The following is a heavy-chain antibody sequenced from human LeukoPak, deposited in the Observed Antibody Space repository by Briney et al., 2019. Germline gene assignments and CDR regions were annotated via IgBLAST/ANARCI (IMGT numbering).Heavy chain of an antibody. V-gene: IGHV4-30-2*01. CDR1: GGSISSGGYS. CDR3: ASLAVAGPRGGLN. Sequence: PSETLSLTCAVSGGSISSGGYSWSWIRQPPGKGLEWIGYIYHSGSTYYNPSLKSRVTISVDRSKNQFSLKLSSVTAADTAVYYCASLAVAGPRGGLNWGQGTLVTVSS. J-gene: IGHJ4*02. CDR2: IYHSGST. D-gene: IGHD6-19*01.